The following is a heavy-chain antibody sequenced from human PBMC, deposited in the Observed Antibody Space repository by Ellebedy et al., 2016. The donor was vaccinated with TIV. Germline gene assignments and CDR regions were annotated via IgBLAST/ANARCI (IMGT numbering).Heavy chain of an antibody. CDR1: GYTFTSYG. J-gene: IGHJ2*01. CDR3: ARGRIAQLWSERYFDL. Sequence: ASVKVSCKASGYTFTSYGIGWVRQAPGQGLEWMGWMNPNSGNTGYAQKFQGRVTMTTNTSIRTAYMELSSLRSEDTGVYYCARGRIAQLWSERYFDLWGRGTLVTVSS. V-gene: IGHV1-8*01. D-gene: IGHD5-18*01. CDR2: MNPNSGNT.